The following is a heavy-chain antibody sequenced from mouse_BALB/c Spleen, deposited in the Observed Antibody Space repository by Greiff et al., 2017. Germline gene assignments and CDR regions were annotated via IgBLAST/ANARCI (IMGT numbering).Heavy chain of an antibody. Sequence: VQLVESGPGLVAPSQSLSITCTVSGFSLTSYGVHWVRQPPGKGLEWLGVIWAGGSTNYNSALMSRLSISKDNSKSQVFLKMNSLQTDDTAMYYCARASHYGNYVAYWGQGTLVTVSA. V-gene: IGHV2-9*02. CDR2: IWAGGST. CDR3: ARASHYGNYVAY. D-gene: IGHD2-1*01. J-gene: IGHJ3*01. CDR1: GFSLTSYG.